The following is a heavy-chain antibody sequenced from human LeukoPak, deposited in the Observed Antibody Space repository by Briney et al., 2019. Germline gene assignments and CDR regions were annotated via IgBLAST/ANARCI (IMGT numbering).Heavy chain of an antibody. CDR1: GYTFTSYY. V-gene: IGHV1-46*01. CDR2: INPSGGST. J-gene: IGHJ6*03. CDR3: ARDDPSSSSSWYPYYYYYYYMDV. Sequence: ASVKVSCKASGYTFTSYYMHWVRQAPGQGLEWMGIINPSGGSTSYAQKSQGRVTMTRDTSTGTVYMELSSLRSEDTAVYYCARDDPSSSSSWYPYYYYYYYMDVWGKGTTVTVSS. D-gene: IGHD6-13*01.